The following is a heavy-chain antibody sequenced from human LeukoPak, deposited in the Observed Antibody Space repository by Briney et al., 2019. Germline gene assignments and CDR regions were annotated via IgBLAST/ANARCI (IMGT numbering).Heavy chain of an antibody. J-gene: IGHJ4*02. CDR3: ARAMRSGYDY. CDR2: ISGSGDST. Sequence: GGSLRLSCAASGFTFSSYAMNWVRQAPGKGLEWVSLISGSGDSTYHADSVKGRSTISRDNAENSLYLQMNSLRDEDTAVYYCARAMRSGYDYWGQGTLVTVSS. D-gene: IGHD5-12*01. V-gene: IGHV3-23*01. CDR1: GFTFSSYA.